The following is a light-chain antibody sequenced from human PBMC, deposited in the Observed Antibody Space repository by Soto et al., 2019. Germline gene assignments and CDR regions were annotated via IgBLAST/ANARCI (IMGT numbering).Light chain of an antibody. CDR1: QSVGSD. J-gene: IGKJ5*01. CDR3: QQYNNWPPIT. Sequence: IVMTQSPATLSVSPGERATLSCRASQSVGSDLALYQQRPGQAPRLLIHGASTRATGVPARFSGSGSGTEFTLTISSLQSEDFAVYYCQQYNNWPPITFGQGTRLEIK. V-gene: IGKV3-15*01. CDR2: GAS.